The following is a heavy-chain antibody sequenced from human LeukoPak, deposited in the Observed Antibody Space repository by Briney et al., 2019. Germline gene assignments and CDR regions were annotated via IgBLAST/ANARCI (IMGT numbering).Heavy chain of an antibody. CDR2: IIPIFGTA. Sequence: GASVKVSCKASGGTFSSYAISWVRQAPGQGLEWMGGIIPIFGTANYAQKFQGRVTITADESTSTAYMVLSSLRSEDTAVYYCARVGGSGWYYGYWGQGTLVTVSS. D-gene: IGHD6-19*01. V-gene: IGHV1-69*13. J-gene: IGHJ4*02. CDR1: GGTFSSYA. CDR3: ARVGGSGWYYGY.